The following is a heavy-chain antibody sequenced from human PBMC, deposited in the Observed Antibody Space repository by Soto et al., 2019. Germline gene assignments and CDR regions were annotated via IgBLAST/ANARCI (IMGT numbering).Heavy chain of an antibody. V-gene: IGHV3-30*18. D-gene: IGHD2-15*01. CDR3: AKSPGLFEVVAY. CDR1: GFTFSSYG. J-gene: IGHJ4*02. CDR2: ISYDGSNK. Sequence: GGSLRLSCAASGFTFSSYGMHWVRQAPGKGLEWVAVISYDGSNKYYADSVKGRFTISRDNSENTLYLQMNSLRAEDTAVYYCAKSPGLFEVVAYWGQGTLVTVSS.